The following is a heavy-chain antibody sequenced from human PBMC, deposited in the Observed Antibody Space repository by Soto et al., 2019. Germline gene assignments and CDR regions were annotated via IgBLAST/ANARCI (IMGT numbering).Heavy chain of an antibody. J-gene: IGHJ5*02. CDR1: GGSISSGGYY. D-gene: IGHD3-16*01. Sequence: QVQLQESGPGLVKPSQTLSLTCTVSGGSISSGGYYWSWIRQHPGKGLEWIGYIYYSGSTYYNPSRKSRVTISVDTSKNQFSLKLSSVTAADTAVYYCARDVGGVPNWFDPWGQGTLVTVSS. CDR2: IYYSGST. V-gene: IGHV4-31*03. CDR3: ARDVGGVPNWFDP.